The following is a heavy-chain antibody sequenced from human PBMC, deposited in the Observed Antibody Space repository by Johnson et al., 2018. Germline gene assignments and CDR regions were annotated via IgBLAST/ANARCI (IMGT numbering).Heavy chain of an antibody. D-gene: IGHD3-16*02. CDR2: ISITGTPI. CDR1: GFTFSSYS. V-gene: IGHV3-48*01. J-gene: IGHJ6*04. Sequence: VQLVESGGGLVQPGGSLRLSCAASGFTFSSYSMNWVRQAPGKRLAWVSYISITGTPIYYADSVKGRFTISRDKAKNSLYLQMKSLEAEDTAVYSCARADPRLQRYHYYYVLDVWGKGTTVTVSS. CDR3: ARADPRLQRYHYYYVLDV.